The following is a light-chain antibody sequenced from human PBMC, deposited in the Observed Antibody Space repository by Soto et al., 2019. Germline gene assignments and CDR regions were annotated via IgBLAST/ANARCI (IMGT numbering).Light chain of an antibody. CDR3: QQTYSTLDS. CDR2: TAS. CDR1: QSIRTY. V-gene: IGKV1-39*01. J-gene: IGKJ2*03. Sequence: DIQVTQSPSSLSASVGDRVTITCRASQSIRTYLNWYQQRPGKPPKLLMHTASTLQTGVPSRFSGGGSWTDFTLTISSLQPEDFATYYCQQTYSTLDSFGQGTKLEIK.